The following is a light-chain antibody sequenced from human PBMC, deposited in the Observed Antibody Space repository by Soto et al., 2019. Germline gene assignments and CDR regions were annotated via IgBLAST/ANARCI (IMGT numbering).Light chain of an antibody. V-gene: IGKV4-1*01. CDR3: QQYFLTPYT. Sequence: DIVMTQSPDSLAVSLGERATINCKSNQSILYNSNDKNYLAWYQQKPGQPPALLIYWASSRASGVPDRFSGSGYGKDFALTISALQAEDVAVYFCQQYFLTPYTFGQGTKLEI. J-gene: IGKJ2*01. CDR1: QSILYNSNDKNY. CDR2: WAS.